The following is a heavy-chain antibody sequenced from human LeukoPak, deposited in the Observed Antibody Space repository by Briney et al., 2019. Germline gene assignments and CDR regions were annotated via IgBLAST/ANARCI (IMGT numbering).Heavy chain of an antibody. D-gene: IGHD1-1*01. CDR1: GGSFSDYY. CDR2: ITHTGNT. CDR3: ARGSLTGHRD. J-gene: IGHJ4*02. V-gene: IGHV4-34*01. Sequence: PSETLSLTCAVYGGSFSDYYWAWLRQPPGKGLEWIGEITHTGNTNYDPSLRSRVTISLDTSKKQFSLKLTSVAAADTAIYYCARGSLTGHRDWGQGTLVTVSS.